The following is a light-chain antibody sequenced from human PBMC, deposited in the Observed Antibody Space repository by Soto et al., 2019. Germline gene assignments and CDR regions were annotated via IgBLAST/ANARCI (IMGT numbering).Light chain of an antibody. V-gene: IGLV2-14*01. CDR2: EVS. J-gene: IGLJ3*02. CDR1: SRDVGGYNS. CDR3: SSYTGSTTLVV. Sequence: QSALTQPASVSGSPGQSITISCTGTSRDVGGYNSVSWYQQHPGKAPKLMISEVSNRPSGVSNRFSGSKSGNTASLTISGLQAEDEADYFCSSYTGSTTLVVFGGGTQLTVL.